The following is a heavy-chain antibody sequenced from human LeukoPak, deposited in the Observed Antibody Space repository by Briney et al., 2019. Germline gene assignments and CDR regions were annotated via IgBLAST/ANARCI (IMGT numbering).Heavy chain of an antibody. CDR2: IYPGDSDT. V-gene: IGHV5-51*01. J-gene: IGHJ4*02. Sequence: GASLQISCKGSGSSFSSYWIVWVRQLPGKGLEWMGIIYPGDSDTRYSPSFQGQVTISADKSISTAYLQWSSLKASDTAMYYCARLWVATLDSWGQGTLVTVSS. CDR3: ARLWVATLDS. D-gene: IGHD5-12*01. CDR1: GSSFSSYW.